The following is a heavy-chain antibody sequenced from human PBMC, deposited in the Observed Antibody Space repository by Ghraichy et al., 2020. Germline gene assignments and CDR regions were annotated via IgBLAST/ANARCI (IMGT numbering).Heavy chain of an antibody. CDR2: VHYSGSA. CDR3: ARLVGMSKATTARFHH. D-gene: IGHD4-17*01. Sequence: SQTLSLTCTVSSGSVSDMNYYWEWIRQPPGKGLEWIGSVHYSGSAYYNPSLNSRVTIFVDTSRNQFSLRLTSVTAADTAVYYCARLVGMSKATTARFHHWGKRTLVTGSS. J-gene: IGHJ1*01. V-gene: IGHV4-39*01. CDR1: SGSVSDMNYY.